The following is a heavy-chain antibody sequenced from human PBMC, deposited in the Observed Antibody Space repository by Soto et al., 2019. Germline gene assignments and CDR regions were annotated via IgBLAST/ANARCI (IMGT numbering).Heavy chain of an antibody. Sequence: QVQLVQSGAEVKKPGASVKVSCKASGYTFTSYGISWVRQAPGQVLEWMGWISAYNGNTNYAQKLQGRVTMTTDTSTSTAYMELRSLRSDDTAVYYCARDTMARGVIITSPMNRAFDSWRQGTLVTVPS. D-gene: IGHD3-10*01. J-gene: IGHJ4*02. CDR3: ARDTMARGVIITSPMNRAFDS. V-gene: IGHV1-18*01. CDR2: ISAYNGNT. CDR1: GYTFTSYG.